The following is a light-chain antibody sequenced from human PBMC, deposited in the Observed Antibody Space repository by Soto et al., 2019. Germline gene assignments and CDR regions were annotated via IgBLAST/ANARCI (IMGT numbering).Light chain of an antibody. J-gene: IGLJ2*01. CDR3: ETWDTDTRV. CDR1: SGYTNYI. CDR2: LEGGGSY. V-gene: IGLV4-60*01. Sequence: QSVLTQSSSASASLGSSVKLTCTLNSGYTNYIIAWHQHQPGKAPRYLMKLEGGGSYNKGSGIPDRFSGSSPGADRYLTISNLQLEDDADYYCETWDTDTRVFGGGTKLTVL.